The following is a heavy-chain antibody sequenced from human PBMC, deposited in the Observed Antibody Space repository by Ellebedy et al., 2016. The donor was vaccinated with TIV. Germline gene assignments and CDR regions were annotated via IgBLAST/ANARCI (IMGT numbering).Heavy chain of an antibody. D-gene: IGHD1-26*01. Sequence: GGSLRLSXAVSGFTFSSYGMHWVRQAPGKGLEWVAFIGYDGSNKYCADSVKGRFSISRDNYHNMLYLQMNSLRVEDTAVYYCATSIVGAPVLGADYWGQGSLVTVSS. J-gene: IGHJ4*02. CDR1: GFTFSSYG. CDR3: ATSIVGAPVLGADY. CDR2: IGYDGSNK. V-gene: IGHV3-30*02.